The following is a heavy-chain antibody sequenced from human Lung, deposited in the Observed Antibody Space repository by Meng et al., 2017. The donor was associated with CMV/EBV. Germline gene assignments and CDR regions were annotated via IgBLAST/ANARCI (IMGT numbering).Heavy chain of an antibody. Sequence: SVXVSXXASGYTFTSYGISWVRQAPGQGLEWMGWISAYNGNTNYAQKLQGRVTMTTDTSTSTAYMELRSLRSDDTAVYYCARRRIAVAGFDPWGQRTLVTVSS. V-gene: IGHV1-18*01. J-gene: IGHJ5*02. D-gene: IGHD6-19*01. CDR2: ISAYNGNT. CDR3: ARRRIAVAGFDP. CDR1: GYTFTSYG.